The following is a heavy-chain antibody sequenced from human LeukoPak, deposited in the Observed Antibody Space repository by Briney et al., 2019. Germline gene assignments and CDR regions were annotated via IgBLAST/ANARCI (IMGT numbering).Heavy chain of an antibody. CDR2: ISGSGDST. CDR1: GFIVSNNY. J-gene: IGHJ4*02. Sequence: GGSLRLSCAASGFIVSNNYMSWVRQAPGKGLEWVSAISGSGDSTYYGDSVKGWFTISRDNSKNTLYLQMNSLRAEDTAVYYCAKTRPLDSSSWSHGDYWGQGTLVTVSS. CDR3: AKTRPLDSSSWSHGDY. V-gene: IGHV3-23*01. D-gene: IGHD6-13*01.